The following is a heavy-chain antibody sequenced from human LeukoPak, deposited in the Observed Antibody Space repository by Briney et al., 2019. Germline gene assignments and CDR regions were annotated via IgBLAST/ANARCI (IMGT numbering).Heavy chain of an antibody. CDR3: ARLTCGGDCYIVDY. Sequence: PSETLSLTCAVSGGSISSYYWSWIRQPPGKGLEWIGYIYYSGSTNYNPSLKSRVTISVDTSKNQFSLKLSSVTAADTAVYYCARLTCGGDCYIVDYWGQGTLVTVSS. V-gene: IGHV4-59*08. J-gene: IGHJ4*02. CDR2: IYYSGST. D-gene: IGHD2-21*02. CDR1: GGSISSYY.